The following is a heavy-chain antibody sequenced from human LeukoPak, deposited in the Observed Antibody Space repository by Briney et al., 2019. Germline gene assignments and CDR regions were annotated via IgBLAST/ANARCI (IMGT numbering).Heavy chain of an antibody. V-gene: IGHV1-2*02. Sequence: ASVKVSCKASGYTFTGYYIHWVRQAPGQGLEWMGWINPNSGGTNYAQKFQGRVTMTRDTSISTAYMELSRLRADDTAVYYCARGSFSADAPLVLDYFHHWGQGTLVTDSS. CDR1: GYTFTGYY. CDR3: ARGSFSADAPLVLDYFHH. D-gene: IGHD5-18*01. CDR2: INPNSGGT. J-gene: IGHJ1*01.